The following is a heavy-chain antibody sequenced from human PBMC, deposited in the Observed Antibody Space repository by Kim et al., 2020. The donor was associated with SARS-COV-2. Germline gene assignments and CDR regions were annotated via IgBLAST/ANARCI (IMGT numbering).Heavy chain of an antibody. V-gene: IGHV1-69*02. D-gene: IGHD2-8*01. CDR2: ITPMLDVA. J-gene: IGHJ4*02. CDR3: ARRCLGLSCPKGVSLDS. CDR1: GGIFTNYP. Sequence: SVKVSCKASGGIFTNYPISWLRMAPGQGLEWMGRITPMLDVANYAQRFQGRVTITADKSTSTAYMELGSLTSDDTAVYYCARRCLGLSCPKGVSLDSWGQGTLVTVS.